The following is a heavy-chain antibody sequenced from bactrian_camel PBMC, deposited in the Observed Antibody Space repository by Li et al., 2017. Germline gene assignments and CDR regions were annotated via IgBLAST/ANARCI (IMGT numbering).Heavy chain of an antibody. CDR1: GFIFSSHS. CDR2: IYTRGGTT. Sequence: DVQLVESGGGSVELGGSLTLSCTPLGFIFSSHSVAWFRQAPGQKREGVAAIYTRGGTTYYSDSVKGRFTISQDDATNTIHLHMNSLKLEDAAMYYCAAASSEPGLEVIRKWGWWFAYWGQGTQVTVS. V-gene: IGHV3S31*01. J-gene: IGHJ4*01. D-gene: IGHD7*01. CDR3: AAASSEPGLEVIRKWGWWFAY.